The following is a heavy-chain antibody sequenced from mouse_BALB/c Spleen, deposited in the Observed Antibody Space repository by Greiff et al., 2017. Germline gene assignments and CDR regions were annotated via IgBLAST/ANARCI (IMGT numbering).Heavy chain of an antibody. CDR2: ISTYSGNT. CDR1: GYTFTDYA. Sequence: VQLQQSGPELVRPGVSVKISCKGSGYTFTDYAMHWVKQSHAKSLEWIGVISTYSGNTNYNQKFKGKATLTADKSSSTAYMQLSSLTSDDSAVYFCARGATRGAMDYWGQGTSVTVSS. CDR3: ARGATRGAMDY. V-gene: IGHV1-67*01. D-gene: IGHD3-1*01. J-gene: IGHJ4*01.